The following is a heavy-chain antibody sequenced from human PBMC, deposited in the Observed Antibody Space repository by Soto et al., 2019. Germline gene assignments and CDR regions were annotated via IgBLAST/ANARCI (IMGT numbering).Heavy chain of an antibody. J-gene: IGHJ4*02. CDR3: VKGGWLDY. CDR2: IRPSDDNT. Sequence: PGGSLRLSCAASGFPFSNFEMTWVRQAPGKGLEWVSVIRPSDDNTYYADSVKGRFTISRDNSKNTLYLQVNSLRAEDTAVYYCVKGGWLDYWGQGTVVTVSS. D-gene: IGHD2-15*01. CDR1: GFPFSNFE. V-gene: IGHV3-23*01.